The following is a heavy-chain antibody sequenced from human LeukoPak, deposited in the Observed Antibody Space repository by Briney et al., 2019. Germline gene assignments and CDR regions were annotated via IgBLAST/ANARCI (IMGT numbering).Heavy chain of an antibody. CDR1: GVSFRSYG. J-gene: IGHJ4*02. CDR2: IWYDASKK. V-gene: IGHV3-33*01. CDR3: ALLNPWDY. Sequence: PGGSLRLSCVASGVSFRSYGMHWVRQAPGKGLEWVAVIWYDASKKFYADSVKGRFTISRDDSKNPLYLQMNSLRAEDTAMYYCALLNPWDYWGRGTLVTVSS.